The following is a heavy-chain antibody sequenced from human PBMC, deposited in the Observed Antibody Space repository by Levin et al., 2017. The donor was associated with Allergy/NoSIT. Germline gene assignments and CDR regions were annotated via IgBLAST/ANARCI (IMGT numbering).Heavy chain of an antibody. CDR1: GYTFTSYD. Sequence: ASVKVSCKASGYTFTSYDINWVRQATGQGLEWMGWVNPNSGNTGYAQRFQGRVTMTRNTSIGTAYMELSSLRSEDTAVYYCARELGTTGTPLWGQGTLVTVSS. J-gene: IGHJ4*02. V-gene: IGHV1-8*01. CDR3: ARELGTTGTPL. D-gene: IGHD1-1*01. CDR2: VNPNSGNT.